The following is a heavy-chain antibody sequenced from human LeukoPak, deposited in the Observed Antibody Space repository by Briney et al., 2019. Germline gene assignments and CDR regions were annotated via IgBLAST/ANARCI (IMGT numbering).Heavy chain of an antibody. D-gene: IGHD3-16*02. J-gene: IGHJ5*02. Sequence: SETLSLTCTVSGGSISSYYWSWIRQPPGKGRECSGCIYDSGNTYYNPSLKSRVTMSVDMSKNQFSLKLSSVTAADTAVYYCARNVRLGSGELSFAPFKNWFDPWGQGTLVTVSS. CDR1: GGSISSYY. CDR3: ARNVRLGSGELSFAPFKNWFDP. V-gene: IGHV4-59*04. CDR2: IYDSGNT.